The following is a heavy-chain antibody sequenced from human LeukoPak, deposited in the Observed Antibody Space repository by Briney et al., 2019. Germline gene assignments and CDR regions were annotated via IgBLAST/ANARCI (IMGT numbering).Heavy chain of an antibody. D-gene: IGHD3-22*01. CDR3: ARRHYYDSSGYYNYYYYYYMDV. J-gene: IGHJ6*03. CDR1: GGSSSGYY. CDR2: INHSGST. Sequence: PSETLSLTCAVYGGSSSGYYWSWIRQPPGKGLEWIGEINHSGSTNYNPSLKSRVTISVDTSKNQFSLKLSSVTAADTAVYYCARRHYYDSSGYYNYYYYYYMDVWGKGTTVTVSS. V-gene: IGHV4-34*01.